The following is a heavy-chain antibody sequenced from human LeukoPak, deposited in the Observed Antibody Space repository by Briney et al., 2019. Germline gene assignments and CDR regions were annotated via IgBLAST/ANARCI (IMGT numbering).Heavy chain of an antibody. J-gene: IGHJ6*03. CDR3: ARAPRFYYYYMDV. V-gene: IGHV4-59*01. CDR1: GGSISSYY. Sequence: SETLSLTCTVSGGSISSYYWSWIRQPPGGGLTWFGYIYYSGSTNDNPSLKSRVTISLDTSKNQFSLKLSSVSAANTAVYYCARAPRFYYYYMDVWGKGTTVTVSS. CDR2: IYYSGST.